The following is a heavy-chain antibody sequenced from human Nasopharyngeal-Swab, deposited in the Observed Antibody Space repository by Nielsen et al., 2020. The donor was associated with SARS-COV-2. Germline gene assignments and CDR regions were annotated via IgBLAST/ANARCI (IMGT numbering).Heavy chain of an antibody. J-gene: IGHJ6*02. CDR2: ISGSSGII. CDR3: AKAVYSSSAPYYYYGMDV. Sequence: GESLKISCAASGFTFSNYSMNWVRQAPGKGLEWISYISGSSGIIYYADSVKGRFTISRDNSKNSLYLQMNSLRTEDTALYYCAKAVYSSSAPYYYYGMDVWGQGTTVTVSS. V-gene: IGHV3-48*04. CDR1: GFTFSNYS. D-gene: IGHD6-6*01.